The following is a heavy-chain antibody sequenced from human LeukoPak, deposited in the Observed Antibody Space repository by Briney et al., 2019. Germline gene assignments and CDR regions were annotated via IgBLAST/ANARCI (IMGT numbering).Heavy chain of an antibody. Sequence: PGGSLRLSCAASGFTFSSYWMHWVRQAPGKGLVWVSRINSDGSSTNYADSVKGRFTISRDNAKNTLYLQMNSLRAEDTAVYYCARKGVAAGTYDHWGQGTLVTVSS. D-gene: IGHD6-13*01. J-gene: IGHJ4*02. CDR3: ARKGVAAGTYDH. CDR1: GFTFSSYW. V-gene: IGHV3-74*01. CDR2: INSDGSST.